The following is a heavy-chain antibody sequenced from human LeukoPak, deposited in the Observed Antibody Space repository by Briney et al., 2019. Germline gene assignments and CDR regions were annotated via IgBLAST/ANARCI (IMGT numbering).Heavy chain of an antibody. V-gene: IGHV4-61*02. CDR3: AREGSVAAGYFQR. J-gene: IGHJ1*01. CDR1: GGSINSGSYY. CDR2: IYTSGST. Sequence: MPSETLFLTCTVSGGSINSGSYYWTWIRQPAGKGLEWLGRIYTSGSTNYNPSLRVRVTISADTSPNQFSLRLSSATAADTAVYYCAREGSVAAGYFQRWGQGTLVTVSS. D-gene: IGHD6-19*01.